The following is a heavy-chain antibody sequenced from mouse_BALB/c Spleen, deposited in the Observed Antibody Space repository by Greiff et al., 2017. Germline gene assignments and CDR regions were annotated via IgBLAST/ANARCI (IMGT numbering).Heavy chain of an antibody. CDR2: ISSGGSYT. V-gene: IGHV5-6*01. J-gene: IGHJ3*01. D-gene: IGHD2-10*02. CDR1: GFTFSSYG. Sequence: EVKLQESGGDLVKPGGSLKLSCAASGFTFSSYGMSWVRQTPDKRLEWVATISSGGSYTYYPDSVKGRFTISRDNAKNTLYLQMSSLKSEDTAMYYCARHEYGNSWFAYWGQGTLVTVS. CDR3: ARHEYGNSWFAY.